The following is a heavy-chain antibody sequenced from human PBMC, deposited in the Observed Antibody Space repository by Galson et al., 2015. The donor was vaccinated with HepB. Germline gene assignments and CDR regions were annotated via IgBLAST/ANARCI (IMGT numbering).Heavy chain of an antibody. CDR3: AGRYSSSWYVDYYYGMDV. CDR1: GGTFSSYA. V-gene: IGHV1-69*13. J-gene: IGHJ6*02. D-gene: IGHD6-13*01. Sequence: SVKVSCKASGGTFSSYAISWVRQAPGQGLEWMGGIIPIFGTANYAQKFQGRVTITADESTSTAYMELSSLRSEDTAVYYCAGRYSSSWYVDYYYGMDVWGQGTTVTVSS. CDR2: IIPIFGTA.